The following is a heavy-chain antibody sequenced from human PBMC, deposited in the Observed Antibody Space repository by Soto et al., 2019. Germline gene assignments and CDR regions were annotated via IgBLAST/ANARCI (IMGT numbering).Heavy chain of an antibody. J-gene: IGHJ5*02. D-gene: IGHD2-15*01. CDR3: AKQDIVVVAAASPLDRSSRYNWFDP. Sequence: ASVKVSCKASGYTFTGYYMHWVRQAPGQGLEWMGWINPNSGGTNYAQKFQGRVTMTRDTSIITAYMELSRLRSDDTAVYYWAKQDIVVVAAASPLDRSSRYNWFDPWGQGTLVTVSS. CDR2: INPNSGGT. V-gene: IGHV1-2*02. CDR1: GYTFTGYY.